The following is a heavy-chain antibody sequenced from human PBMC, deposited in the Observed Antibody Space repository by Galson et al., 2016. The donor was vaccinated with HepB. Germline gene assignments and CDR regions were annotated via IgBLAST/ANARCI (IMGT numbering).Heavy chain of an antibody. J-gene: IGHJ6*03. D-gene: IGHD3-3*01. CDR3: ARQDYDFWSAIKYYYYYYMDV. Sequence: VKVSCKASGYTFTNYPIHWVRQAPGQRLEWMGWINAGNGDTKYSQRFQGRVTITRDTSASTAYMELSSLRSEDTAVYYCARQDYDFWSAIKYYYYYYMDVWGKGTTVTVSS. V-gene: IGHV1-3*01. CDR1: GYTFTNYP. CDR2: INAGNGDT.